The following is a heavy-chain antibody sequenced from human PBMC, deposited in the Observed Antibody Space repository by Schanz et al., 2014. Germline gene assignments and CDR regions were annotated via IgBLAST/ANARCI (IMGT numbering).Heavy chain of an antibody. V-gene: IGHV3-21*01. CDR1: GFTISSYS. Sequence: DVQLLESGGGLVQPGGSLRLSCAASGFTISSYSMNWVRQAPGKGLEWVSSISSSGSYIYYADSVKGRFSISRDNAKNSLFLQMNRLRAEDTAVYYCARDGDRFYHNYYMDVWGKGTTVTVSS. CDR3: ARDGDRFYHNYYMDV. J-gene: IGHJ6*03. D-gene: IGHD4-17*01. CDR2: ISSSGSYI.